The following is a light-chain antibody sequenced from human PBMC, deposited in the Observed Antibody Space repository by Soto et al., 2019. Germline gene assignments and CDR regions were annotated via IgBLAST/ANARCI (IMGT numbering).Light chain of an antibody. CDR3: QSYDSRLSAYV. CDR1: SSNIGAGYD. V-gene: IGLV1-40*01. Sequence: QSVLTQPPSVSGAPGQRVTISCTGSSSNIGAGYDVHWYQQLPGTAPKLLIYDNNNRPSGVPDRFSGSKSGASASLAITGRQAEDEADYYCQSYDSRLSAYVFATGTKLTVL. CDR2: DNN. J-gene: IGLJ1*01.